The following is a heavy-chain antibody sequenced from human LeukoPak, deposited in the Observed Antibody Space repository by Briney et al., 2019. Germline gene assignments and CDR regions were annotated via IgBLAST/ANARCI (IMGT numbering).Heavy chain of an antibody. Sequence: PSETLSLTCTVSGGSISSGSYYWSWIRQPAGKGLEWIGRIYTSGSTNYNPSLKSRVTISVDTSKNQFSLKLSSVTAADTAVYYCARGQDFWSGYPAEYFQHWGQGTLVTVSS. D-gene: IGHD3-3*01. V-gene: IGHV4-61*02. CDR2: IYTSGST. CDR3: ARGQDFWSGYPAEYFQH. CDR1: GGSISSGSYY. J-gene: IGHJ1*01.